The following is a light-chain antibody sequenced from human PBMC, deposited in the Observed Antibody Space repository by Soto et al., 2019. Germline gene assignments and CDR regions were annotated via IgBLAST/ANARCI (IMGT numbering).Light chain of an antibody. Sequence: QSALTQPASVSGSPGQSITISCTGTSSDIGGSKYVSWYQQPPGKAPKLVIYDVNNRPSGVSNRFSGSKSGNTASLTISGLQDEDEADYYCSTYTTIRTLFGGGTKLTVL. CDR1: SSDIGGSKY. CDR3: STYTTIRTL. J-gene: IGLJ2*01. CDR2: DVN. V-gene: IGLV2-14*01.